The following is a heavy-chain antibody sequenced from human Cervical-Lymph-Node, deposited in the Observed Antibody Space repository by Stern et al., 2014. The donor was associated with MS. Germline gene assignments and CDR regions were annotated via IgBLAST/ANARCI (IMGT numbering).Heavy chain of an antibody. CDR1: GGSISSYY. CDR3: ARGVYYYYGMDV. CDR2: IYYSGST. J-gene: IGHJ6*02. Sequence: QVQLKESGPGLVKPSETLSLTCTVSGGSISSYYWSWIRQPPGKGLEWIGYIYYSGSTNYNPSLKSRVTISVDTSKNQFSLKLSSVTAADTAVYYCARGVYYYYGMDVWGQGTTVTVSS. V-gene: IGHV4-59*01.